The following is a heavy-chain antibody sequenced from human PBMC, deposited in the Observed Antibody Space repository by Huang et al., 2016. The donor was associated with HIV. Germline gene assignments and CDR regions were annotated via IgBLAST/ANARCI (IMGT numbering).Heavy chain of an antibody. J-gene: IGHJ5*02. V-gene: IGHV4-34*02. CDR2: INHLGSH. CDR1: GGSLSGYY. Sequence: QVHLQQWGAGLLKSAETLSLTCAVYGGSLSGYYWSWLRQTPGKGLEWIGEINHLGSHNYNPYLKSRVSISMDGSKKQFSLKLRSISDADTAVYFCARDATKNPRGWFDPWGQGTLVTVSS. CDR3: ARDATKNPRGWFDP. D-gene: IGHD3-10*01.